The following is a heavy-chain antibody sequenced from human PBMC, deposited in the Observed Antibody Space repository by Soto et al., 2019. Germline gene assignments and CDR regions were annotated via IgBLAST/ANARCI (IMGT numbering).Heavy chain of an antibody. V-gene: IGHV4-38-2*02. CDR2: IYHSGST. D-gene: IGHD6-19*01. J-gene: IGHJ4*02. CDR3: ARNTSGRNCDC. Sequence: PSETLSLTCTVSSSPINSRYYWRWIRQTPGKGLEWVASIYHSGSTHYNPSLKSRATISVDTSNNQFSLRLSSVTAADTAICCCARNTSGRNCDCWRQGTRVAVAS. CDR1: SSPINSRYY.